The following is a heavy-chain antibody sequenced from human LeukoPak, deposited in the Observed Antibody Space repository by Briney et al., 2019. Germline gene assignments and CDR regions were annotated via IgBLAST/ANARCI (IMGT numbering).Heavy chain of an antibody. CDR3: ARDRGSRLAFDI. V-gene: IGHV4-34*01. Sequence: SETLSLTCAVYGGSFSGYYWSWIRQPPGKGLEWIGEINHSGSTNYNPSLKSRVTISVDTSKNQFSLKLSSVTAADTAVYYCARDRGSRLAFDIWGQGTMVTVSS. CDR2: INHSGST. J-gene: IGHJ3*02. CDR1: GGSFSGYY. D-gene: IGHD6-13*01.